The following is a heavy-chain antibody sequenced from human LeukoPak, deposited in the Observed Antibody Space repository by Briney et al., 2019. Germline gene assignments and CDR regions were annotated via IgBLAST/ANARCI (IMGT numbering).Heavy chain of an antibody. CDR3: AKEGVVVVPAARRGFDY. CDR2: ISYDGSNK. V-gene: IGHV3-30*18. CDR1: GFTFSSYG. J-gene: IGHJ4*02. Sequence: PGRSLRLSCAASGFTFSSYGMHWVRQAPGKGLEWVAVISYDGSNKYYADSVKGRFTISRDNSKNTLYLQMNSLRVEDTAVYYCAKEGVVVVPAARRGFDYWGQGTLVTVSS. D-gene: IGHD2-2*01.